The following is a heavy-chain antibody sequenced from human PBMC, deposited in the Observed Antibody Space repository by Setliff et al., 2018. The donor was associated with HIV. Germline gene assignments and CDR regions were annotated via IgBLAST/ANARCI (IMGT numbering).Heavy chain of an antibody. J-gene: IGHJ6*03. CDR3: ARDRSSGRGYYYYYYMDV. V-gene: IGHV4-59*01. CDR2: IYYSGST. Sequence: PSETLSLTCPLSGGSISSYYWSWIRQPPGKGLEWIGYIYYSGSTNYNPSLKSRVTISVDTSKNQFSLKLSFVTAADTADYYCARDRSSGRGYYYYYYMDVWGKGTTVTVSS. D-gene: IGHD6-19*01. CDR1: GGSISSYY.